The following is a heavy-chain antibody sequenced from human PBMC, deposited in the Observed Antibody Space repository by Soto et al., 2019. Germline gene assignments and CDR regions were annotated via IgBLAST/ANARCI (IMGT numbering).Heavy chain of an antibody. V-gene: IGHV3-21*01. Sequence: WGSLRLSCVGSGFTFSTYSINWCRHSPGKGLEWVSSISSRSDIYYADSVKGRFTISRDNAKNSVSLQMNSLRAEDTAVYYCAREYTAWPLAYGLDVWGQGTTVTVSS. CDR2: ISSRSDI. CDR3: AREYTAWPLAYGLDV. CDR1: GFTFSTYS. J-gene: IGHJ6*02. D-gene: IGHD2-2*02.